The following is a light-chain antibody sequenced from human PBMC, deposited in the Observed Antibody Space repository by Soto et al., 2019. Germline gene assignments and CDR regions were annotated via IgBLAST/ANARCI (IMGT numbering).Light chain of an antibody. J-gene: IGKJ3*01. CDR2: DAS. CDR3: QQYDGSPLT. V-gene: IGKV3-11*01. CDR1: QSVSSY. Sequence: EIVLTQSPATLSLSPGERATLSCRASQSVSSYLAWYQQKPGQAPRLLIYDASNRATGIPDRFRGSGSGTDFALTISSLEPEDFAMYYCQQYDGSPLTFGPGTKVDIK.